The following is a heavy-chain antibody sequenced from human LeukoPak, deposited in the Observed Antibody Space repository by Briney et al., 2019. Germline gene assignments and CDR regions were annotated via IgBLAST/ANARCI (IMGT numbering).Heavy chain of an antibody. J-gene: IGHJ6*02. V-gene: IGHV4-34*01. CDR3: ARETTMVRGSWRPRIMDV. Sequence: SETLSLTCAVYGGSFSGHYWSWIRQPPGKGLEWIGEINHSGSTNYNPSLKSRVTISVDTSKNQFSLKLSSVTAADTAVYYCARETTMVRGSWRPRIMDVWGQGTTVTVSS. CDR1: GGSFSGHY. D-gene: IGHD3-10*01. CDR2: INHSGST.